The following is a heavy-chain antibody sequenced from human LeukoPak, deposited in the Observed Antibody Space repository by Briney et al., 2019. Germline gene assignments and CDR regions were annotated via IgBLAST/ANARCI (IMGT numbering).Heavy chain of an antibody. Sequence: GGSLRLSCAASGFTFDDYAMHWGRHAPGKGVEWGSGISWNSDSIGYADSVKGRFTISRDNAKNALYLQMNSLRAEDMALYYCAKAFYCSSTSCYSGFDYWGQGTLVTVSS. CDR1: GFTFDDYA. J-gene: IGHJ4*02. CDR3: AKAFYCSSTSCYSGFDY. V-gene: IGHV3-9*03. D-gene: IGHD2-2*01. CDR2: ISWNSDSI.